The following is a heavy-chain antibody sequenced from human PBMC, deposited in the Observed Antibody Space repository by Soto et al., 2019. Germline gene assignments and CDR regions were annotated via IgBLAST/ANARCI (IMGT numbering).Heavy chain of an antibody. CDR2: FDPEDGET. D-gene: IGHD6-19*01. V-gene: IGHV1-24*01. Sequence: GASVKVSCKVSGYTLTELSMHWVRQAPGKGLEWMGGFDPEDGETIYAQKFQGRVTMTEDTSTDTAYLELSSLRSEVTAVYYCATGSQWLLAFDYWGQGTLVTVSS. J-gene: IGHJ4*02. CDR3: ATGSQWLLAFDY. CDR1: GYTLTELS.